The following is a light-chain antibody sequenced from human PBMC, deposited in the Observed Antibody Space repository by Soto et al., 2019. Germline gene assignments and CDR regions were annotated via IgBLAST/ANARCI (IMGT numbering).Light chain of an antibody. Sequence: EIVLTQSPGTLSLSQGERATLSCRASQSVSSSYLAWYQQKPGQAPRLLIYGASSRATVIPNRFSGSGSGTDFTLTISRLEPEDFAVYYCQQYGSSPLLTFGPGTKVDIK. CDR3: QQYGSSPLLT. CDR1: QSVSSSY. J-gene: IGKJ3*01. V-gene: IGKV3-20*01. CDR2: GAS.